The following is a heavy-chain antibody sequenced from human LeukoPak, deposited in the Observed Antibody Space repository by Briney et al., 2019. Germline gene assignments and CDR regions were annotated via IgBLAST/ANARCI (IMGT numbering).Heavy chain of an antibody. CDR1: GGTFSSYA. CDR3: AGGGYIAVGYFDY. V-gene: IGHV1-69*13. D-gene: IGHD6-19*01. J-gene: IGHJ4*02. CDR2: IIPIFGTA. Sequence: SVKVSCKASGGTFSSYAISWVRQAPGQGLEWMGGIIPIFGTANYAQKFQGRVTITADESTSTAYMELSSLRSEDTAVCYCAGGGYIAVGYFDYWGQGTLVTVSS.